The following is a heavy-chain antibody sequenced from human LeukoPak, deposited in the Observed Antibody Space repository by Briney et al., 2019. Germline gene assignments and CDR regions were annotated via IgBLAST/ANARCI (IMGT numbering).Heavy chain of an antibody. CDR3: ARDPTYYDILTGYYRGVFDY. CDR2: INPNSGGT. J-gene: IGHJ4*02. CDR1: GYTFTGYY. D-gene: IGHD3-9*01. Sequence: ASVKVSCKTSGYTFTGYYMHWVRQAPGQGLEWMGWINPNSGGTNYAQKFQGRVTMTRDTSISTAYMELSRLRSDDTAVYYCARDPTYYDILTGYYRGVFDYWGQGTLVTVSS. V-gene: IGHV1-2*02.